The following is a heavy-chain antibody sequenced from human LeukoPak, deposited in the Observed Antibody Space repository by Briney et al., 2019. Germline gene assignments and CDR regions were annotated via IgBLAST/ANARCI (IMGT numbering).Heavy chain of an antibody. Sequence: PGGSLRLSCAASGFTFSSYAMHWVRQAPGKGLEWVAVISYDGSNKYYADSVKGRLTISRDNSKNTLYLQMNSLRAEDTAVYYCARVEDYYGSGSYYYYGMDVWGQGTTVTVSS. CDR1: GFTFSSYA. V-gene: IGHV3-30-3*01. CDR2: ISYDGSNK. J-gene: IGHJ6*02. CDR3: ARVEDYYGSGSYYYYGMDV. D-gene: IGHD3-10*01.